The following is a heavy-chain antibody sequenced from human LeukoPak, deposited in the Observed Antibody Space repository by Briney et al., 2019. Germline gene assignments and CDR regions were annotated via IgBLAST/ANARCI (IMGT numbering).Heavy chain of an antibody. D-gene: IGHD6-19*01. V-gene: IGHV3-48*01. CDR2: ISRSSSTM. Sequence: PGGSLRLSCAASGFTFSSYSMKWVRQAPGKGLEWVPYISRSSSTMYYADSVKGRFTISRDNAKNSLYLQMNSLGAEDTAVYYCARRGAVAGTVDYWGQGTLVTVSS. CDR3: ARRGAVAGTVDY. J-gene: IGHJ4*02. CDR1: GFTFSSYS.